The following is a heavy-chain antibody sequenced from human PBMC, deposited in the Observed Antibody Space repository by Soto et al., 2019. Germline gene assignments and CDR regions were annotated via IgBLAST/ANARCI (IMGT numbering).Heavy chain of an antibody. Sequence: QVHLVQSGAEVKKPGASVKVSCKGSGYAFTTYGITWVRQAPGQGLEWMGWISAHNGNTNYAQKLQGRVTVTRDTSTSTAYMALRSLRSDDTAVYYCARGRYWDYWGQGALVTVSS. CDR1: GYAFTTYG. CDR3: ARGRYWDY. J-gene: IGHJ4*02. D-gene: IGHD2-8*02. V-gene: IGHV1-18*01. CDR2: ISAHNGNT.